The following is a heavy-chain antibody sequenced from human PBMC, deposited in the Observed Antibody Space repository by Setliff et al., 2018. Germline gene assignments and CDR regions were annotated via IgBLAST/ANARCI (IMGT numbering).Heavy chain of an antibody. CDR3: ARGPSGWSSATSRYYFYMDV. J-gene: IGHJ6*03. Sequence: ASVKVSCKAFGGTFSNSAINWVRQAPGQGLEWMGGIIPIRGAADYAQKFQGKVTITADGSTSTAYMELTSLRSDDAAVYYCARGPSGWSSATSRYYFYMDVWGKGTAVTVSS. CDR2: IIPIRGAA. V-gene: IGHV1-69*13. CDR1: GGTFSNSA. D-gene: IGHD6-19*01.